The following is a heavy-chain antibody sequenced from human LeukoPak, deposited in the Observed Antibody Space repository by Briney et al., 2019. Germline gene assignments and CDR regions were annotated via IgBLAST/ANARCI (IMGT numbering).Heavy chain of an antibody. Sequence: GGSLRLSCAASGFTFSYYWMSWVRQAPGKGLEWVANIEQDGSEKYYVDSVKGRFTISRDNAKNSLYLQMNSLRVEDTAVYYCARVSTIVVVPAACDYWGQGTLVTVSS. CDR3: ARVSTIVVVPAACDY. J-gene: IGHJ4*02. CDR2: IEQDGSEK. D-gene: IGHD2-2*01. CDR1: GFTFSYYW. V-gene: IGHV3-7*01.